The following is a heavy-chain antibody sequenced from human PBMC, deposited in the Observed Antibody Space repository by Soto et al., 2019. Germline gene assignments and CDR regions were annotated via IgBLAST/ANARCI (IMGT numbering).Heavy chain of an antibody. Sequence: GGSLRLSCAASGFTFSSYGMHWVRQAPGKGLEWVAVIWYDGSNKYYADSVKGRFTISRDNSKNTLYLQMNSLRAEDTAVYYCAREGGYSYGYNYYGMDVWGQGTTVTVYS. CDR1: GFTFSSYG. CDR2: IWYDGSNK. V-gene: IGHV3-33*01. J-gene: IGHJ6*02. D-gene: IGHD5-18*01. CDR3: AREGGYSYGYNYYGMDV.